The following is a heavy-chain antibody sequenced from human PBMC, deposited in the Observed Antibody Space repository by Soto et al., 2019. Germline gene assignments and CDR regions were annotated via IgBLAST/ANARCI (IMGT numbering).Heavy chain of an antibody. Sequence: GGSLRLSCVASGFTFSSYGMHWVRQAPGKGLEWLAVIWYDGSIKYYADSVKGRFTISRDDSKNTLYLQMDSLRVEDSAIYYCPRAFSPGVAGRLFDFWGLGAPVTVSS. J-gene: IGHJ4*02. CDR2: IWYDGSIK. CDR1: GFTFSSYG. V-gene: IGHV3-33*08. CDR3: PRAFSPGVAGRLFDF. D-gene: IGHD6-19*01.